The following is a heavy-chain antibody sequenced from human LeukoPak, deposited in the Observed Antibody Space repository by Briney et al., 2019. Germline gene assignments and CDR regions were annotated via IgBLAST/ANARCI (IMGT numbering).Heavy chain of an antibody. Sequence: PSETLSVTCTVSGGSISSYYWSWIRQPPGKGLEWTGYIYYSGSTNYNPSLKSRVTISVDTSKNQFSLKLSSVTAADTAVYYCARDGYYYGSGSYAPFDYWGQGTLVTVS. CDR1: GGSISSYY. CDR2: IYYSGST. V-gene: IGHV4-59*01. J-gene: IGHJ4*02. D-gene: IGHD3-10*01. CDR3: ARDGYYYGSGSYAPFDY.